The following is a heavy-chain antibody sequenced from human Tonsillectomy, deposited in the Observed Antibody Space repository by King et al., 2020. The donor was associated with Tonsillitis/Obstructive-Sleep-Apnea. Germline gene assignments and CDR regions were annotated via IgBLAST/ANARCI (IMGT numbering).Heavy chain of an antibody. CDR2: INPTSGGT. CDR1: GYTFAGYY. Sequence: VQLVESGAEVKKPGASVKVSCKASGYTFAGYYMHWVRQAPGQGLEWMGYINPTSGGTNYAQKFQGRVTMTRDTSISTAYMELSSLRSDDTAVYYCAREVNKWFDHWGQGTLVTVSS. CDR3: AREVNKWFDH. J-gene: IGHJ5*02. V-gene: IGHV1-2*02.